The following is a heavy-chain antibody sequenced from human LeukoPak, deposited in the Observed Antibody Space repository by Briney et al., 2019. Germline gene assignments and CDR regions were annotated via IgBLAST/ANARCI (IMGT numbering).Heavy chain of an antibody. D-gene: IGHD6-6*01. CDR3: SSQYSSSSVVDY. J-gene: IGHJ4*02. Sequence: GGSLRLSCAAAGFSFSNYELNWVRQAPGKGLEGVSYISSSGSTIYYADSVKGRFTISRDNAKHSLYLQMHSLRAEDTAIYYCSSQYSSSSVVDYWGQGTLVTVSS. V-gene: IGHV3-48*03. CDR1: GFSFSNYE. CDR2: ISSSGSTI.